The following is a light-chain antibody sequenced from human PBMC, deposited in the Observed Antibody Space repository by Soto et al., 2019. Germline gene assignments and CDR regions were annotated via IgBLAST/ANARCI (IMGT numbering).Light chain of an antibody. CDR2: KAS. CDR1: QSISSW. Sequence: DIQMTQSASTLSASLGERVTITCWASQSISSWLAWYQQKPGKAPKLLIYKASRLETGVPSRFSGSGSGTEFTLTISFLQPDDFATYYCQQYNSYSPLTFGGGTKVDIK. V-gene: IGKV1-5*03. CDR3: QQYNSYSPLT. J-gene: IGKJ4*01.